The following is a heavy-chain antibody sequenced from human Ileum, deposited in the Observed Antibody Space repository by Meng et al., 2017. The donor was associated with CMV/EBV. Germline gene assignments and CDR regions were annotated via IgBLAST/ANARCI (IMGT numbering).Heavy chain of an antibody. J-gene: IGHJ3*02. V-gene: IGHV1-69*05. CDR2: IIPIFGTA. D-gene: IGHD2-2*01. CDR3: AIYCSSTSCQVAAFDI. Sequence: SVKVSCKASGGTFNSYAISWVRQAPGQGLEWMGGIIPIFGTANYAQKFQGRVTITTDESTSTAYMELSSLRSEDTAVYYCAIYCSSTSCQVAAFDIWGQGTMVTVSS. CDR1: GGTFNSYA.